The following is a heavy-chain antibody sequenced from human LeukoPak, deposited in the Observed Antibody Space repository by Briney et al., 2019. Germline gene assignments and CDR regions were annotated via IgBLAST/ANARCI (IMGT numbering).Heavy chain of an antibody. CDR1: GGAISSSY. Sequence: SETLSLTCTASGGAISSSYWSWIRQPPGKGLQWIGYIYYSGSTNYNPSLKTRVTISVDTSKSQFSLKLSSGTAADTAVYYGARHERLSQFDYWGQGTLVTVSS. J-gene: IGHJ4*02. CDR2: IYYSGST. D-gene: IGHD3-3*01. CDR3: ARHERLSQFDY. V-gene: IGHV4-59*08.